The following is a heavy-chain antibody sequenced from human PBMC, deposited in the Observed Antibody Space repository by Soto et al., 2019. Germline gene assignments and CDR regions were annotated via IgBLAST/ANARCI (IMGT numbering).Heavy chain of an antibody. D-gene: IGHD5-12*01. J-gene: IGHJ6*02. V-gene: IGHV4-59*01. CDR3: ARDKWHSGYEREYGGMDV. CDR2: IYYSGST. Sequence: SETLSLTCTVSGGSIRIYYWSWIRQPPGKGLEWIGYIYYSGSTNYNPSLKSRVTISVDTSKNQFSLKLSSVTAADTAVYYCARDKWHSGYEREYGGMDVWGQGTTVTVS. CDR1: GGSIRIYY.